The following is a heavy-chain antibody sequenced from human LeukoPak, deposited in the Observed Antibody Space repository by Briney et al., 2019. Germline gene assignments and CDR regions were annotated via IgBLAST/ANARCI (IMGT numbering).Heavy chain of an antibody. V-gene: IGHV4-4*07. Sequence: SETLSLTCAVSGYSISSGYYWGWIRQPAGKGLEWIGRIYTSGSTNYNPSLKSRVTMSVDTSKNQFSLKLSSVTAADTAVYYCAREGGYDLDAFDIWGQGTMVTVSS. J-gene: IGHJ3*02. CDR3: AREGGYDLDAFDI. CDR1: GYSISSGYY. CDR2: IYTSGST. D-gene: IGHD5-12*01.